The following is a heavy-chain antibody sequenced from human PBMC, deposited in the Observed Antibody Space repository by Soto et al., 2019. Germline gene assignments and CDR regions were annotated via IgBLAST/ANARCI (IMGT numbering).Heavy chain of an antibody. Sequence: QVQLVQSGAEVKKPGSSVKVSCKASGGTFSSLDINWVRQAPGQGLEWMGGIIPISETTNYAQIFQGRVSIVADISTSTAYMELSRLRSEDTAVYYCARALLSPSYDSGGYDSYFHAMDVWGQGTPVTVSS. CDR3: ARALLSPSYDSGGYDSYFHAMDV. D-gene: IGHD3-22*01. J-gene: IGHJ6*02. CDR2: IIPISETT. CDR1: GGTFSSLD. V-gene: IGHV1-69*06.